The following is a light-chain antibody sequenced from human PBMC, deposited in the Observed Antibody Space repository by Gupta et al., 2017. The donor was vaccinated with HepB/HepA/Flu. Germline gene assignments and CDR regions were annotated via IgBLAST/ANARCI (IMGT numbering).Light chain of an antibody. V-gene: IGLV10-54*02. CDR1: GNLGGNEA. CDR3: AAGNSGINVVV. CDR2: KNN. J-gene: IGLJ2*01. Sequence: TTTRNGNLGGNEAGTWHQQYPGHPPKLLVHKNNKRPSGISDRISASKSGNTASLTFAGLQAEDEADYCCAAGNSGINVVVFGGGTKVTVL.